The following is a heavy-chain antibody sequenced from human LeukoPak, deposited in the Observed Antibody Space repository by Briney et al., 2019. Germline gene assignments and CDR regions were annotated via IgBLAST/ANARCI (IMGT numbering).Heavy chain of an antibody. CDR3: ARGLDKYPAGDWFDP. V-gene: IGHV1-18*01. CDR1: GYTFTSYG. Sequence: AASVKVSCKASGYTFTSYGISWVRQAPGQGLEWMGWISAYNGNTNYAQKLQGRVTMTTDTSTSTAYMELRSLRSEDTAVYYCARGLDKYPAGDWFDPWGQGTLVTVSS. J-gene: IGHJ5*02. D-gene: IGHD2-2*02. CDR2: ISAYNGNT.